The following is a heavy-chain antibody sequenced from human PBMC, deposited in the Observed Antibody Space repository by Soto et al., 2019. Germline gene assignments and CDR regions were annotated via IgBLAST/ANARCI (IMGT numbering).Heavy chain of an antibody. D-gene: IGHD2-2*01. CDR1: GGSINSGGYY. J-gene: IGHJ5*02. CDR2: IYYSGST. Sequence: SETLSLTCTVSGGSINSGGYYWSWVRQPPGKGLEWIGNIYYSGSTYCNPSLKSRVTISVDTSKNQFSLNLTSVTAADTAVYHCARVVCTSTSCYFPGWFDPWGQGALVTVSS. V-gene: IGHV4-31*03. CDR3: ARVVCTSTSCYFPGWFDP.